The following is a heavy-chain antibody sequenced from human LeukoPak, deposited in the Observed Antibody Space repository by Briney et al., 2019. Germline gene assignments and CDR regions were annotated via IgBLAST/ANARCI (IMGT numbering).Heavy chain of an antibody. Sequence: SETLSLTCTVSGGSITSNNYYWGWVRQPPGKGLEWIGTMYSSGSTYHNPSLKSRVTMSVDTSKNQFSLRLSSVTAADTAAYYCARPAAPGTFYYYMDVWGKGTTVTVSS. CDR2: MYSSGST. J-gene: IGHJ6*03. D-gene: IGHD3-10*01. CDR1: GGSITSNNYY. CDR3: ARPAAPGTFYYYMDV. V-gene: IGHV4-39*01.